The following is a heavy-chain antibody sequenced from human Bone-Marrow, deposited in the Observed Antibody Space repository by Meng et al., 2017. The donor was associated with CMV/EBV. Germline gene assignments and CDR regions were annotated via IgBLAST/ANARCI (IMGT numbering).Heavy chain of an antibody. CDR3: ARGKRAGSCNWFDP. CDR1: GYTFTSYG. Sequence: ASVKVSCKASGYTFTSYGISWVRQAPGQGLEWMGWISAYNGNTNYAQKFQGRVTMTEDTSTDTAYMELSSLRSEDTAVYYCARGKRAGSCNWFDPWGQGTLVTVSS. CDR2: ISAYNGNT. V-gene: IGHV1-18*01. J-gene: IGHJ5*02.